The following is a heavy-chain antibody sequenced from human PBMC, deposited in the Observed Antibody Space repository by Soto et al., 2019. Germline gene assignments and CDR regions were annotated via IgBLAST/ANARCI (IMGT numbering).Heavy chain of an antibody. CDR1: GDSVSSNSAA. D-gene: IGHD3-16*01. CDR3: AREAETLNYYYYGMDV. CDR2: TYYRSKWYN. V-gene: IGHV6-1*01. J-gene: IGHJ6*02. Sequence: SQTLSLTCAISGDSVSSNSAAWNWVRQSPSRGLEWLGRTYYRSKWYNDYAVSVKSRITINPDTSKNQFSLQLNSVTPEDTAVYYCAREAETLNYYYYGMDVWGQGTTVTVSS.